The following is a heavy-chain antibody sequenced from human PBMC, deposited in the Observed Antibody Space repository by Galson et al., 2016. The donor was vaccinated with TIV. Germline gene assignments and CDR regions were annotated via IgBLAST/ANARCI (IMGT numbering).Heavy chain of an antibody. J-gene: IGHJ4*02. CDR1: GDSLSDLS. D-gene: IGHD2/OR15-2a*01. Sequence: SVKVSCKVSGDSLSDLSMHWVRRAPGKGLEWMAGFDPEQHKKIYAQKLEGRVTLTDDTSTDTAFLELSSLSFEDTAVYYCASVAWFPGLSLDNCGQGTLVIVSS. CDR3: ASVAWFPGLSLDN. CDR2: FDPEQHKK. V-gene: IGHV1-24*01.